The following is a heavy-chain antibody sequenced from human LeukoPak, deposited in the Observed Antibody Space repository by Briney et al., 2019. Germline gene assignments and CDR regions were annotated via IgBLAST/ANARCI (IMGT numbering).Heavy chain of an antibody. D-gene: IGHD3-16*01. CDR1: GFTFSIYA. CDR2: ISGSGDNT. CDR3: ARGGGLDV. V-gene: IGHV3-23*01. Sequence: GGSLRLSCAASGFTFSIYAMNWVRQAPGKGLEWVSTISGSGDNTYYADSVKGRFTISRDNAKNSLYLQMSNLRAEDTAVYFCARGGGLDVWGQGATVTVSS. J-gene: IGHJ6*02.